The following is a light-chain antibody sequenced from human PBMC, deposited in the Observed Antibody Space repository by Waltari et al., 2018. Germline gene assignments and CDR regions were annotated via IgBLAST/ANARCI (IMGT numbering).Light chain of an antibody. Sequence: EIVMTQSPATLSVSPGVRATLSCRASQSVSSNVAWYQQKPGQAPRLLIFDASTRATGIPARFSGSGSGTEFTLTISSLQSEDFAVYYCQQYNNWTFGQGTKVEIK. CDR1: QSVSSN. CDR3: QQYNNWT. J-gene: IGKJ1*01. V-gene: IGKV3-15*01. CDR2: DAS.